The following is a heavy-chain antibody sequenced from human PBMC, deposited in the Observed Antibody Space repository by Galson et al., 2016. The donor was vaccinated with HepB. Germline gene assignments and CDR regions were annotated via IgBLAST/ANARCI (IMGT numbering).Heavy chain of an antibody. J-gene: IGHJ4*02. CDR1: GFRISNNW. D-gene: IGHD2-15*01. CDR2: IKPDGSEK. CDR3: ARDGFVASRVFDS. V-gene: IGHV3-7*03. Sequence: SLRLSCAVSGFRISNNWMTRVRQSPDKGLEWVANIKPDGSEKYYVDSVKGRFTISRDNAKNSLYLQLNSLRAEDTAVNYCARDGFVASRVFDSWGQGTL.